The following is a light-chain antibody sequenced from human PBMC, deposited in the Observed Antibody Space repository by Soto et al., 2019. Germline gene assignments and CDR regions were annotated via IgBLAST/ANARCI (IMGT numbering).Light chain of an antibody. CDR3: QQSYSTPFT. CDR1: QSISSN. Sequence: DLQMTQSPSSLPASVGDRVTITCRASQSISSNLNWYQQRPGKAPELLIFAASSLQSGVPSRFSGSVSGTDFTLTISSLQPADFATYYCQQSYSTPFTFGPGTKVDLK. CDR2: AAS. J-gene: IGKJ3*01. V-gene: IGKV1-39*01.